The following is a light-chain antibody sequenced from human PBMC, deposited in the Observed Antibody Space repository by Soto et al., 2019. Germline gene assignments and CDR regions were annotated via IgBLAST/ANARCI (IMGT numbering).Light chain of an antibody. V-gene: IGKV3-20*01. CDR2: GAS. CDR1: QCLTSNF. CDR3: QQYVTAPRT. J-gene: IGKJ1*01. Sequence: EIVLTQSPGTLSLSPGERATLSCRASQCLTSNFLAWYQQKPGQAPSLLIYGASNRATGVPDRFSGGESGTDFTLTISRLEPEDFAVYFCQQYVTAPRTFGQGTKVDIK.